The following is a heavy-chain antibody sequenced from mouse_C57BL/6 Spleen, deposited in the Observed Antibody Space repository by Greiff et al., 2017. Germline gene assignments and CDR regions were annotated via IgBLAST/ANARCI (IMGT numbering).Heavy chain of an antibody. CDR2: INPGNSDT. V-gene: IGHV1-5*01. J-gene: IGHJ3*01. CDR3: TSSPIYYYYDPWFAY. CDR1: GYTFTSYW. D-gene: IGHD2-4*01. Sequence: EVQLQQSGTVLARPGASVKMSCKTSGYTFTSYWMHWVKQRPGQGLEWIGGINPGNSDTSYNQKFKGKAKLSAVTSASTAYMELSSLTSEDSAVFYRTSSPIYYYYDPWFAYWGQGTLVTVSA.